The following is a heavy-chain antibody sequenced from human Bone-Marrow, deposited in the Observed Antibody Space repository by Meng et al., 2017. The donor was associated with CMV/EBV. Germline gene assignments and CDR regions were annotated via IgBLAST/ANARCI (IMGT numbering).Heavy chain of an antibody. CDR2: IYFSGST. CDR1: GGSSSYSDYY. D-gene: IGHD3-3*01. V-gene: IGHV4-39*07. CDR3: ARDREEYYDFWSGFFGWFDP. Sequence: SETLSLTCTVSGGSSSYSDYYWGWIRQPPGKGLEWIGNIYFSGSTYYNPSLQSRVTISVDTSNNQFSLKLSSVTAADTAVYYCARDREEYYDFWSGFFGWFDPWGQGTLVTVSS. J-gene: IGHJ5*02.